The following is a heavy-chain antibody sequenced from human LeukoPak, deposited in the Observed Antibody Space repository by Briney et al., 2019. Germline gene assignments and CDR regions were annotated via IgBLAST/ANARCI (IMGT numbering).Heavy chain of an antibody. Sequence: GGSLRLSCAASGFTFRSYGMHWVRQAPGKGLEWVAFIWYDGSNTYYADSVKGRFTISRDSSKNMLYLQLNSLRAEDTAVYYCAKDRGKASPGRYYFDYWGQGTLVTVSS. D-gene: IGHD3-16*01. J-gene: IGHJ4*02. V-gene: IGHV3-30*02. CDR2: IWYDGSNT. CDR3: AKDRGKASPGRYYFDY. CDR1: GFTFRSYG.